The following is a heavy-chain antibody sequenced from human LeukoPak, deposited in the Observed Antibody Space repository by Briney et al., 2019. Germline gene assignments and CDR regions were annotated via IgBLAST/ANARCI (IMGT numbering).Heavy chain of an antibody. D-gene: IGHD7-27*01. CDR1: GGSISSGGYY. J-gene: IGHJ4*02. V-gene: IGHV4-30-2*01. CDR2: IYHSGST. CDR3: ARGSGEGWDDY. Sequence: SQTLSLTCTVSGGSISSGGYYWSWIRQPPGKGLEWIGYIYHSGSTYYNPSLKSRVTISVDRSKNQFSLKLSSVTAADTAVYYCARGSGEGWDDYWGQGTLVTVSS.